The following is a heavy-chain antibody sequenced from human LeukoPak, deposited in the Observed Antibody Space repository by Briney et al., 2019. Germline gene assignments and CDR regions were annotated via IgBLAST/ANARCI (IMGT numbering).Heavy chain of an antibody. CDR1: GGSISSGSYY. V-gene: IGHV4-61*02. J-gene: IGHJ5*02. CDR2: IYTSGST. D-gene: IGHD2-2*01. Sequence: PSQTLSLTCTVSGGSISSGSYYWSWIRQPAGKGLEWIGRIYTSGSTNYNPSLKSRVTISVDTSKNQFSLKLSSVTAADTAVYYCASIQVPTAMGWFDPWGQGTLVTVSS. CDR3: ASIQVPTAMGWFDP.